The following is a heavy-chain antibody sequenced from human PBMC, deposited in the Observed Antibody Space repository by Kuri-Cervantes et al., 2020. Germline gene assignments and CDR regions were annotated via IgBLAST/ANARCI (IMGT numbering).Heavy chain of an antibody. CDR1: GGTFSSYA. CDR2: IIPIFGTA. J-gene: IGHJ6*02. V-gene: IGHV1-69*13. Sequence: SVKVSCKASGGTFSSYAISWVRQAPGQGLEWMGGIIPIFGTANYAQKFQGRVTITADDSTSTAYMELSSLRSEDTAVYYCARGLYSSSWSTPYYYYGMDVWGQGTTVTVSS. D-gene: IGHD6-13*01. CDR3: ARGLYSSSWSTPYYYYGMDV.